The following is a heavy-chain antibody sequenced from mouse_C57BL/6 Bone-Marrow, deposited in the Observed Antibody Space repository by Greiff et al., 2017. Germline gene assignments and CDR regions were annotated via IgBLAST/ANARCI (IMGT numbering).Heavy chain of an antibody. CDR2: IDPYDSET. D-gene: IGHD1-1*01. Sequence: VQLQQPGAELVRPGSSVKLSCKASGYTFTSYWMHWVKQRPIQGLEWIGKIDPYDSETHYNQKFKDKATLTVDKSSSTAYMQLSSLTSEDSAVYYCARIYYDRACFSYWGQGTGVTVSA. V-gene: IGHV1-52*01. J-gene: IGHJ3*01. CDR1: GYTFTSYW. CDR3: ARIYYDRACFSY.